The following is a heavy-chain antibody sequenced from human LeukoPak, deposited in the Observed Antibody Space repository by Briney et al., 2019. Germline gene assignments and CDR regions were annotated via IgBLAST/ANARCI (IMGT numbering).Heavy chain of an antibody. V-gene: IGHV4-30-4*08. D-gene: IGHD3-22*01. CDR1: GGSISSGDYC. Sequence: SQTLSLTCTVSGGSISSGDYCWSWIRQPPGKSLEWIGYIYYSGTTYYNPSLKSRVTISVDTSENQFSLKLSPVTAADTAVYYCARGNYYDSSGIPWAQYYFDYWGQGTLVTVSS. J-gene: IGHJ4*02. CDR3: ARGNYYDSSGIPWAQYYFDY. CDR2: IYYSGTT.